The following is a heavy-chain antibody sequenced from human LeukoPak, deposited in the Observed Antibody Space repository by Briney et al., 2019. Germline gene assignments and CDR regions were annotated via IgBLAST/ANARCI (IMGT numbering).Heavy chain of an antibody. J-gene: IGHJ4*02. D-gene: IGHD2-2*02. Sequence: GGSLRLSCAASGFTFSDYYMSWLRQAPGKGLEWVSYISSSGSTIYYADSVKGRFTISRDNAKNSLYLQMNSLRAEDTAVYYCARGIQYCSSTSCYMVPREEYYFDYWGQGTLVTVSS. CDR2: ISSSGSTI. V-gene: IGHV3-11*01. CDR1: GFTFSDYY. CDR3: ARGIQYCSSTSCYMVPREEYYFDY.